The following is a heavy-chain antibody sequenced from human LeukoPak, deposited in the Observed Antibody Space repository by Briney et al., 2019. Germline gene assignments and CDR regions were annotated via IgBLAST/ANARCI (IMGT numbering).Heavy chain of an antibody. CDR3: ARMYGSGYLYYLDY. J-gene: IGHJ4*02. CDR1: GGTFSSYA. D-gene: IGHD3-22*01. Sequence: ASVKVSCKASGGTFSSYAISWVRQAPGQGLEWMGGIIPIFGTANYAQKFQGRVTITADKSTSTAYMELSSLRSEDTAVYYCARMYGSGYLYYLDYWGQGTLVTVSS. CDR2: IIPIFGTA. V-gene: IGHV1-69*06.